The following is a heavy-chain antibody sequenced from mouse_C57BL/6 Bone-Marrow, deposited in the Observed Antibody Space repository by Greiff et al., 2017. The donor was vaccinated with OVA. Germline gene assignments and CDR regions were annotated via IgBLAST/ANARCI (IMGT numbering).Heavy chain of an antibody. CDR2: IRSKSNNYAT. CDR3: VRQDYDKAY. Sequence: EVQLVESGGGLVQPKGSLKLSCAASGFSFNTYAMNWVRQAPGKGLEWVARIRSKSNNYATYYADSVKDRFTISRDDSESMLYLQMNNLKTEYTAMYYCVRQDYDKAYWGQGTLVTVSA. J-gene: IGHJ3*01. CDR1: GFSFNTYA. V-gene: IGHV10-1*01. D-gene: IGHD2-4*01.